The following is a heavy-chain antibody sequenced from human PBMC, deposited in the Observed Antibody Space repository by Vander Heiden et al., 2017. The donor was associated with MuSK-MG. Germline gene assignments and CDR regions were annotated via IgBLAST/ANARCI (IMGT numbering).Heavy chain of an antibody. D-gene: IGHD3-3*01. CDR2: IYYSGST. CDR1: GGSISSYY. Sequence: QVQLQESGPGLVKPSETLSLTCTVSGGSISSYYWSWIRQPPGKGLEWIGYIYYSGSTNYNPSLKSRVTISVDTSKNQFSLKLSSVTAADTAVYYCVRVMRGWPELEYYFDYWGQGTLVTVSS. J-gene: IGHJ4*02. CDR3: VRVMRGWPELEYYFDY. V-gene: IGHV4-59*08.